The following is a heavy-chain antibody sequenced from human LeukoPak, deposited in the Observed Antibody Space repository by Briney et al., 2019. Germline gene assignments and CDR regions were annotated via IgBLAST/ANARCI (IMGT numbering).Heavy chain of an antibody. Sequence: ETLSLTCTVSGGSISSSSWYWGWIRQPPGKGLEWIGTIFYNGATQYNPSLKSRVTLSVDTSRNQFSLRLTSVTAADTAVYYCAREEQYSTSSGGHWGQGTLVTVSS. CDR3: AREEQYSTSSGGH. CDR2: IFYNGAT. D-gene: IGHD2/OR15-2a*01. J-gene: IGHJ1*01. CDR1: GGSISSSSWY. V-gene: IGHV4-39*07.